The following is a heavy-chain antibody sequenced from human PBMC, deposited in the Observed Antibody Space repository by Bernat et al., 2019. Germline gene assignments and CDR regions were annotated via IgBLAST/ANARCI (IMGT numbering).Heavy chain of an antibody. CDR1: GFTFSSYA. Sequence: EVQLLESGGGLVQPGGSLRLSCAASGFTFSSYAMSWVRQAPGKGLEWVSAISGSGGSTYYADSVKGRFTISRDNSKNTLYLQMNSLRAEDTAVYYFAKDLMGDGSGINWFDTWGQGTLVTVSS. D-gene: IGHD3-10*01. J-gene: IGHJ5*02. V-gene: IGHV3-23*01. CDR3: AKDLMGDGSGINWFDT. CDR2: ISGSGGST.